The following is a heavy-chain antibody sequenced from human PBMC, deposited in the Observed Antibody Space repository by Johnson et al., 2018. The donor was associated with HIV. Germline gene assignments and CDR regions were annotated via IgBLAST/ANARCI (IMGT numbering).Heavy chain of an antibody. Sequence: VQLVESGGGVVKPGGSLRLSCAASGFTFTNAWMSWVRQAPGKGLEWVGRIKRKIDGGTTDYAASVKGRFTISRDDSKNTLYLQMNSLKTEDTAIYSCTTHLAAVGSGAFDIWGQGTMVTVSS. J-gene: IGHJ3*02. CDR1: GFTFTNAW. CDR2: IKRKIDGGTT. D-gene: IGHD6-13*01. V-gene: IGHV3-15*01. CDR3: TTHLAAVGSGAFDI.